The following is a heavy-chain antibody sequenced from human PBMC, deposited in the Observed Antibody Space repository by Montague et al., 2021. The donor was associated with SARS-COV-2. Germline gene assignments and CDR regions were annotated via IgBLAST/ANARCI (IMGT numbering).Heavy chain of an antibody. D-gene: IGHD5-18*01. CDR3: ARDMLYSYASVGFFYMDV. CDR1: GGSISSGGYY. V-gene: IGHV4-31*03. Sequence: TLSLTCTVSGGSISSGGYYWSWIRQHPGKGLEWIGYIYYSGSTYYNPSLKSRVTISVDTSKNQFSLKLSSVTAEDTAVYYCARDMLYSYASVGFFYMDVWGKGTTVTVSS. J-gene: IGHJ6*03. CDR2: IYYSGST.